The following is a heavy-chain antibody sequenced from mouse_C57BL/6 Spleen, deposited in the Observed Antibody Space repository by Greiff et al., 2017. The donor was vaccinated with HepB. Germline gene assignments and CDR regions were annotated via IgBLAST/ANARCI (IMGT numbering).Heavy chain of an antibody. CDR3: ARSLLYYGSSYDYAMDY. V-gene: IGHV1-9*01. Sequence: VQLQQSGAELMKPGASVKLSCKATGYTFTGYWIEWVKQRPGHGLEWIGEILPGSGSTNYNEKFKGKATFTADTSSNTAYMQLSSLTTEDSAIYYCARSLLYYGSSYDYAMDYWGQGTSVTVSS. CDR2: ILPGSGST. CDR1: GYTFTGYW. D-gene: IGHD1-1*01. J-gene: IGHJ4*01.